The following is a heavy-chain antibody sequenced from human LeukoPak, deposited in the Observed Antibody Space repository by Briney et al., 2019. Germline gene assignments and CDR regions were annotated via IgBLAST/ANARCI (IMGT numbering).Heavy chain of an antibody. CDR2: ISAYNGNT. CDR3: ARGYYGSGSYYIYY. Sequence: GASVKVSCKASGGTFSSYAISWVRQAPGQGLEWMGWISAYNGNTNYAQKLQGRVTMTTDTSTSTAYMELRSLRSDDTAVYYCARGYYGSGSYYIYYWGQGTLVTVSS. J-gene: IGHJ4*02. CDR1: GGTFSSYA. V-gene: IGHV1-18*01. D-gene: IGHD3-10*01.